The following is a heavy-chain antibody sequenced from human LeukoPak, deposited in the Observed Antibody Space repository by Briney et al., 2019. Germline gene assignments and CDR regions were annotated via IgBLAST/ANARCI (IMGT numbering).Heavy chain of an antibody. Sequence: EASVKVSCKASGGTFSSYAISWVRQAPGQGLEWMGRIIPILGIANYAQKFQGRVTITADKSTSTAYMELSSLRSEDTAVYYCAIFITGTPYGFDYWGQGTLVTVSS. CDR2: IIPILGIA. CDR3: AIFITGTPYGFDY. V-gene: IGHV1-69*04. J-gene: IGHJ4*02. D-gene: IGHD1-20*01. CDR1: GGTFSSYA.